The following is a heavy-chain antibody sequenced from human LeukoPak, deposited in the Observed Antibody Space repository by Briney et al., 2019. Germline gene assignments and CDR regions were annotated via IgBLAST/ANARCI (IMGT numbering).Heavy chain of an antibody. CDR1: GFTFSRYW. V-gene: IGHV3-74*01. CDR2: INSDGSST. J-gene: IGHJ4*02. Sequence: PGGSLRLSCAASGFTFSRYWMHWVRQAPGKGLVWVSRINSDGSSTNYADSVKGRFTISRDNAKNTLYLQMNSLRAEDTAVYYCARDLRYSGYVPFDYWGQGTLVTVSS. D-gene: IGHD5-12*01. CDR3: ARDLRYSGYVPFDY.